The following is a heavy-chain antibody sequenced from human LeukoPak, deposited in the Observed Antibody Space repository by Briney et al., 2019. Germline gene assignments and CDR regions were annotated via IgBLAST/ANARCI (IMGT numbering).Heavy chain of an antibody. CDR2: INPKNGDT. Sequence: ASVKVSCKASGYPCSDYYIHWIRQASGQGFESMGWINPKNGDTKYAQRSQGRLTITMDTSIDTVYMELRSLRYDDTAVYYCARLSALWGQGTLVTVSS. J-gene: IGHJ4*02. V-gene: IGHV1-2*02. CDR1: GYPCSDYY. CDR3: ARLSAL.